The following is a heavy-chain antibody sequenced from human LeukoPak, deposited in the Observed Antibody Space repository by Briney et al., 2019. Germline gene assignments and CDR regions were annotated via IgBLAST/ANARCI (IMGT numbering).Heavy chain of an antibody. CDR3: ASDPRDSSSIFDY. D-gene: IGHD6-13*01. CDR1: GGTFSSYA. V-gene: IGHV1-69*06. J-gene: IGHJ4*02. Sequence: SVKVSCKASGGTFSSYAISWVRQAPGQGLEWMGGIIPIFGTANYAQKFQGRVTITADKSTSTAYMELSSLRSEDTAVYYCASDPRDSSSIFDYWGQGTLVTVSS. CDR2: IIPIFGTA.